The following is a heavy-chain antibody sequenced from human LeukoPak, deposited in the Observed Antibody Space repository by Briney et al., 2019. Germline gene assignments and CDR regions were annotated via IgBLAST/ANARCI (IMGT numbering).Heavy chain of an antibody. J-gene: IGHJ3*01. CDR3: ARGFDFWSGSSFGAFNV. CDR2: IYSGGAT. V-gene: IGHV3-53*01. CDR1: GLTVRDDY. D-gene: IGHD3-3*01. Sequence: GGSLRLSCAASGLTVRDDYMIWIRQAPGKELEWVSAIYSGGATYSAESVEGRFTVSRDNSKNTVYLQMNSLRAEDTAVYYCARGFDFWSGSSFGAFNVWGQGTMVTVSS.